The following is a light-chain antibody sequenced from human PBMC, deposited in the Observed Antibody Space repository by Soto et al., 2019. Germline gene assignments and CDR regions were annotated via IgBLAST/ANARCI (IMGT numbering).Light chain of an antibody. J-gene: IGKJ4*01. Sequence: AIRMTQSPPSLSASTGDRVTITCRASQGISSYLAWYQQKPGKAPKLLIYAASTLQSGVPSRFSGSGSGTDFTLTISCLQSEDFATYYCQQYYSYLTFGGGTKVEIK. CDR3: QQYYSYLT. CDR2: AAS. CDR1: QGISSY. V-gene: IGKV1-8*01.